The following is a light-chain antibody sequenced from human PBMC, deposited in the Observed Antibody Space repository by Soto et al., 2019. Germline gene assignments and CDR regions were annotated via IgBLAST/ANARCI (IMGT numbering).Light chain of an antibody. CDR1: QSLSGN. CDR3: QQYSKWPPWT. J-gene: IGKJ1*01. CDR2: RAS. Sequence: ETGLPHSPATLARPQGAAVTLSFSASQSLSGNLAWYQQKPGQAPRLLIFRASTRATGVPARFSGRGSGTEFTLTISGLQSEDFAVYYCQQYSKWPPWTFGPGTKVDIK. V-gene: IGKV3-15*01.